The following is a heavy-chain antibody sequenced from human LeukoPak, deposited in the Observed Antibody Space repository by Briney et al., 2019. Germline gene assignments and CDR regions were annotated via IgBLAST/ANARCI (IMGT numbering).Heavy chain of an antibody. Sequence: PGGSLRLSCAASGFTFSTYGMHWVRQAPGKGLEWVAVIWYDGSNKYYGDSVKGRFTISRDNSENTPYLQMNSLRAEDTAVYYCARAVGPFDYWGQGTLVTVSS. J-gene: IGHJ4*02. CDR1: GFTFSTYG. V-gene: IGHV3-33*01. CDR2: IWYDGSNK. CDR3: ARAVGPFDY. D-gene: IGHD4-23*01.